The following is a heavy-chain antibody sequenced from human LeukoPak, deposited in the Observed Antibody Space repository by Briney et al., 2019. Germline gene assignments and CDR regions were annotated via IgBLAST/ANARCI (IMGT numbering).Heavy chain of an antibody. D-gene: IGHD1-26*01. CDR3: ARGSGSFDY. V-gene: IGHV3-7*01. CDR1: GFTFSTYW. Sequence: GGSLRLSCAASGFTFSTYWMNWVRQAPGKGLEWVANVKRDGSEKYYVDSVKGRFTISRDNAKNSLYLQMNGLRAEDTAVYYCARGSGSFDYWGQGTLVTVSS. CDR2: VKRDGSEK. J-gene: IGHJ4*02.